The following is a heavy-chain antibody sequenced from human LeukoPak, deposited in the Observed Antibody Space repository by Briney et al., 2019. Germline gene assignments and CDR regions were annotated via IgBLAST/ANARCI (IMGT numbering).Heavy chain of an antibody. CDR1: GFTFSSYE. V-gene: IGHV3-48*03. CDR3: AKALSGYRNDAFDI. Sequence: QPGGSLRLSCAASGFTFSSYEMNWVRQAPGKGLEWVSYISSSGSTIYYADSVKGRFTISRDNAKNSLYLQMNSLRAEDTAVYYCAKALSGYRNDAFDIWGQGTMVTVSS. J-gene: IGHJ3*02. D-gene: IGHD3-3*01. CDR2: ISSSGSTI.